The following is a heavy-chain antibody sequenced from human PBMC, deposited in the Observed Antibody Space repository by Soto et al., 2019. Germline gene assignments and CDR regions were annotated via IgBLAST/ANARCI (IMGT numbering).Heavy chain of an antibody. J-gene: IGHJ4*02. CDR3: ARQWLETFDY. CDR2: ISYDGSNK. D-gene: IGHD6-19*01. V-gene: IGHV3-30-3*01. CDR1: GFTFSSYA. Sequence: GGSLRLSCAASGFTFSSYAMHWVRQAPGKWLEWVAVISYDGSNKYYADSVKGRFTISRDNSKNTLYLQMNSLRAEDTAVYYCARQWLETFDYWGQGXLVTVSS.